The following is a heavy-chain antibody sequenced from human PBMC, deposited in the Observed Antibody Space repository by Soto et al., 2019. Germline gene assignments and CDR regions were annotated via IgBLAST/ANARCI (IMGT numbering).Heavy chain of an antibody. CDR2: ISYDGSNK. CDR3: AKDGFKAYYYYGMDV. CDR1: GFTFSSYG. J-gene: IGHJ6*02. D-gene: IGHD3-10*01. V-gene: IGHV3-30*18. Sequence: PGGSLRLSCAASGFTFSSYGMHWVRQAPGKGLEWVAVISYDGSNKYYADSVKGRFTISRDNSKNTLYLQMNSLRAEDTAVYYCAKDGFKAYYYYGMDVWGQGTTVTVS.